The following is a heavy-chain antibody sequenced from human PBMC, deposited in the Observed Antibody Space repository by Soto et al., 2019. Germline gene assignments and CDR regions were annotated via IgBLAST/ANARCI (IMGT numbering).Heavy chain of an antibody. D-gene: IGHD3-10*01. CDR3: ARGLRFLQSSQLSKYYYKMDV. CDR2: MNPNNGNT. CDR1: GYTFTSYD. Sequence: QVQLVQSGAEVKKPGASVKVSCKAFGYTFTSYDINWVRQATGHGLEWMGWMNPNNGNTEYAEGFQGRVTMTTNTSINTAYMELSSLRSEDTAVYYCARGLRFLQSSQLSKYYYKMDVWGKGTTVTVSS. V-gene: IGHV1-8*01. J-gene: IGHJ6*04.